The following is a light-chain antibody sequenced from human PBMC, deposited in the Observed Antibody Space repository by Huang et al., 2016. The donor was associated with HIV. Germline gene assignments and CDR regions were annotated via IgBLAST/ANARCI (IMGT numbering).Light chain of an antibody. CDR1: QSISSY. V-gene: IGKV1-39*01. J-gene: IGKJ2*01. Sequence: DIQMTQSPSSLSASVGDRVTITCRASQSISSYLNWYQQKPGKAPELLIYGASSLQSGVPSRLSGSGSGTDFTLTISSLQPEDFATYYCQQSNSAPPTFGQGTKLEIK. CDR3: QQSNSAPPT. CDR2: GAS.